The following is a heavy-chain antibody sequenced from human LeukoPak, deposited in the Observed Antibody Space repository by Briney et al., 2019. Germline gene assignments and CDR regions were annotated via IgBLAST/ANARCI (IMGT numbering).Heavy chain of an antibody. Sequence: GGSLRLSCAASGFTFSSYDMHWVRQATGKGLEWVSAIGTAGDTYYPGSVKGRFTISRENAKNSLYLQMNSLRAGDTAVYYCARSGGFGDAFDIWGQRTMVTVSS. V-gene: IGHV3-13*01. CDR2: IGTAGDT. CDR3: ARSGGFGDAFDI. D-gene: IGHD3-10*01. CDR1: GFTFSSYD. J-gene: IGHJ3*02.